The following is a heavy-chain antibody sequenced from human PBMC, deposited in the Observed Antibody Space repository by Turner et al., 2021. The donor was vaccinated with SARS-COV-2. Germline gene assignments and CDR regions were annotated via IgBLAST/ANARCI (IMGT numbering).Heavy chain of an antibody. CDR1: GYTFPGYY. Sequence: QVQLVQSGAEVKKPGASATVSCQASGYTFPGYYMHWVRQAPGQGLEWMGWINPNSGGTNVAQKFQGRVTMTRDTSISTAYLELSRLRSDDTAVYYCARGASVTPDRYYYYYFGMDVWGQGTTVTVSS. CDR3: ARGASVTPDRYYYYYFGMDV. CDR2: INPNSGGT. J-gene: IGHJ6*02. D-gene: IGHD4-17*01. V-gene: IGHV1-2*02.